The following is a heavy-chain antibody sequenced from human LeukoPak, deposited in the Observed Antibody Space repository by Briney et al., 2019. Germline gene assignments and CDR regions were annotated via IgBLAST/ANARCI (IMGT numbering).Heavy chain of an antibody. D-gene: IGHD3-10*01. CDR2: MNPNGGNT. CDR3: ARGSGYYGSGSFLPPFYYMDV. J-gene: IGHJ6*03. V-gene: IGHV1-8*03. CDR1: GYTFNLFG. Sequence: ASVKVSCKASGYTFNLFGFSWVRQATGQGLEWMGWMNPNGGNTGYAQKFQGRVTITRNTSISTAYMELSSLRSEDTAVYYCARGSGYYGSGSFLPPFYYMDVWGKGTTVTVSS.